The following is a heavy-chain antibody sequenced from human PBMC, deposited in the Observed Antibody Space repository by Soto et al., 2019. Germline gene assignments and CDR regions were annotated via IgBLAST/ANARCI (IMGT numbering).Heavy chain of an antibody. V-gene: IGHV1-18*01. D-gene: IGHD3-3*01. CDR1: GYTFTIYG. J-gene: IGHJ5*02. CDR2: ISAYNGNT. CDR3: ARDRRITIFGVGPKFDP. Sequence: GASVKVSCKASGYTFTIYGISGVLQAPLQWLDWMGCISAYNGNTNYAQKLQGRVTMTTDTSTSTAYMELRSLRSDDTAVYYCARDRRITIFGVGPKFDPWGQGTLVTVSS.